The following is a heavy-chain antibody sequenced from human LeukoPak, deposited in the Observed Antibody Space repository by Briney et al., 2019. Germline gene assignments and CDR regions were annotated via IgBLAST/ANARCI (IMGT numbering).Heavy chain of an antibody. CDR3: ARDEYQLLAGWFDP. J-gene: IGHJ5*02. V-gene: IGHV1-2*02. D-gene: IGHD2-2*01. CDR2: INPNSGGT. Sequence: ASVKVSCKASGYTSTGYYMHWVRQAPGQGLEWMGWINPNSGGTNYAQKFQGRVTMTRDTSISTAYMELSRLRSDDTAVYYCARDEYQLLAGWFDPWGQGTLVTVSS. CDR1: GYTSTGYY.